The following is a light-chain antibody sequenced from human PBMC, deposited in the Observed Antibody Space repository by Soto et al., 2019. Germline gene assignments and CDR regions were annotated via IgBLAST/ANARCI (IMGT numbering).Light chain of an antibody. Sequence: EIVLTQSPGTLSLSPGERATLSCRASQTVTSSYLAWYQQKPGQAPRLLIYGASTRATDIPDRFSGSGSGADFTLTISRLEPEDFVVYYCQQYGSSPPTFGPGTKVDIK. CDR1: QTVTSSY. V-gene: IGKV3-20*01. J-gene: IGKJ3*01. CDR3: QQYGSSPPT. CDR2: GAS.